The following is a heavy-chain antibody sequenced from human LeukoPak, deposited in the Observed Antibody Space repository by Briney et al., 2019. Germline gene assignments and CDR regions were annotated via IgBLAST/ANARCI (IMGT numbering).Heavy chain of an antibody. D-gene: IGHD6-6*01. CDR3: ARWEGIAARSECFDY. V-gene: IGHV5-51*01. CDR2: IYPGDSDT. Sequence: GESLKISCKGSGYSFTSYWIGWVRQMPGKGLEWMGIIYPGDSDTRYSPSFQGQVTISADKSISTAYLQWSSLKASDTAMYYCARWEGIAARSECFDYWGQGTLVTVSS. CDR1: GYSFTSYW. J-gene: IGHJ4*02.